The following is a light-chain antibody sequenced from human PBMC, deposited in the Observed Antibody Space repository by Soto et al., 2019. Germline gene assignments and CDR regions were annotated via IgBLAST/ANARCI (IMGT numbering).Light chain of an antibody. J-gene: IGLJ1*01. CDR1: SSDVGNYKF. V-gene: IGLV2-23*02. CDR2: EVS. CDR3: CSYAGSYSSYV. Sequence: SPLAQPASVSGSPGQSITISCTGSSSDVGNYKFVSWYQQYPGKAPKVMLYEVSKRPSGVSYRFSGSQSGNTASLTISGLQAEDEADYYCCSYAGSYSSYVFGTGTKVTVL.